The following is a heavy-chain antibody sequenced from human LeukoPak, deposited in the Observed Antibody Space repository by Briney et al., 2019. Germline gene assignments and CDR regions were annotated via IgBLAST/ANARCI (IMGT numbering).Heavy chain of an antibody. D-gene: IGHD6-13*01. J-gene: IGHJ4*02. CDR3: TRAAAGDY. V-gene: IGHV3-49*04. CDR2: IRSRAYGGTT. CDR1: GFTFSDYA. Sequence: GGSLRLSCTASGFTFSDYAMSWVRQAPGKGLEWVGFIRSRAYGGTTEYAASVKGRFTISRDDSKSIAYLQMNSLKTEDTAVYYCTRAAAGDYWGQGTLVTVSS.